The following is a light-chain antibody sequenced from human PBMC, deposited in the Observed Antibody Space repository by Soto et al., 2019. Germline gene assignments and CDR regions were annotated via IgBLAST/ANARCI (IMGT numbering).Light chain of an antibody. Sequence: QSVLTQPPSASGTPGQRVTISCSGSSSNIGSNYVYWYQHLPGTAPKLLIYTNNQRPSGVPDRFSASKSGTSATLAISGLRSEDEADYYCAAWDDSLNSVIFGGGTQLTVL. CDR1: SSNIGSNY. V-gene: IGLV1-47*01. CDR3: AAWDDSLNSVI. J-gene: IGLJ2*01. CDR2: TNN.